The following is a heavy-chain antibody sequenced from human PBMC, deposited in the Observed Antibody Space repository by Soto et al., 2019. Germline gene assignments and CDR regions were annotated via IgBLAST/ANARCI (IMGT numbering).Heavy chain of an antibody. D-gene: IGHD5-12*01. CDR2: IYHSGST. V-gene: IGHV4-30-2*01. J-gene: IGHJ4*02. CDR1: GGSISSGGYS. CDR3: ARDGLYSGYDY. Sequence: SETLSLTCAVSGGSISSGGYSWSWIRQPPGKGLEWIGYIYHSGSTYYNPSLKSRVTISVDRSKNQFSLKLSFVTAADTAVYYCARDGLYSGYDYWGQGTLVTVSS.